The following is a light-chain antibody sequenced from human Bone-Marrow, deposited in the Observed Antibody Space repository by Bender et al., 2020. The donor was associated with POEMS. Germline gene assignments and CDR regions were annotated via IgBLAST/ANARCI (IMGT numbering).Light chain of an antibody. J-gene: IGLJ3*02. CDR2: SDN. V-gene: IGLV1-44*01. Sequence: QSVLTQPPSASGTPGQRVTISCSGSNSNIGTNAVNWYQQFPGKAPQLLIYSDNQRPSGVPDRFYAFKSGTSASLAISGLQSEDEADYYCAAWDAGLSGGVFGGVTKLTVL. CDR3: AAWDAGLSGGV. CDR1: NSNIGTNA.